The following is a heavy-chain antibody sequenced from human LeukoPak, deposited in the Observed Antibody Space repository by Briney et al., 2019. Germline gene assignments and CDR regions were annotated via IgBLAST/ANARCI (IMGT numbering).Heavy chain of an antibody. V-gene: IGHV3-30-3*01. Sequence: GGSLRLSCAASGFTFSSYAMHWVRQAPGKGLEWVAVISYDGSNKYYADSVKGRFTISRDNSKNTLYLQMNSLRAEDTAVYYCARDPKWGIAPDAFDIWGQGTMVTVSS. J-gene: IGHJ3*02. CDR1: GFTFSSYA. CDR3: ARDPKWGIAPDAFDI. CDR2: ISYDGSNK. D-gene: IGHD6-13*01.